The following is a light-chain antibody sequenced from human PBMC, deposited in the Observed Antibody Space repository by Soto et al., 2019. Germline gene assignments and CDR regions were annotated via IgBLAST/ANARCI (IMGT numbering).Light chain of an antibody. V-gene: IGKV3-20*01. CDR2: GAS. J-gene: IGKJ2*01. CDR1: QSVSSSY. CDR3: QQDGRSPRT. Sequence: EIVLTQSPGTLSLSPGERATLSCRASQSVSSSYLAWYQQKPGQAPRLLIYGASSRATGIPDRFSGSGSETDFPITISRLEPEDFAVYYCQQDGRSPRTFGQGTKLEIK.